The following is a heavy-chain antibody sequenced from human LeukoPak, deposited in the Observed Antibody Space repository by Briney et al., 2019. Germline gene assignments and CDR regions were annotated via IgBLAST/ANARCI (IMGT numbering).Heavy chain of an antibody. Sequence: SETLSLTCTVSGGSISSYYWSWIRQPPGKGLEWIVYIYYSGSTNYNPSLKSRVTISVDTSKNQFSLKLSSVTAADTAVYYCARVPSGSYWEVLDYWGQGTLVTVSS. D-gene: IGHD1-26*01. V-gene: IGHV4-59*08. CDR3: ARVPSGSYWEVLDY. J-gene: IGHJ4*02. CDR2: IYYSGST. CDR1: GGSISSYY.